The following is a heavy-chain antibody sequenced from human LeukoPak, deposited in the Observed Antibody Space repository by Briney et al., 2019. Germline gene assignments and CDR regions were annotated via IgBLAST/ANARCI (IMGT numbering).Heavy chain of an antibody. Sequence: GGSLRLSCAASGFTFSSYAMSWVRQAPGKGLEWVSAISGSGGSTYYADSVKGRFTISRDDSKNTLYLQMNSLRAEDTAVYYCAKDRYFDWLSYSPYYFDYWGQGTLVTVSS. D-gene: IGHD3-9*01. J-gene: IGHJ4*02. V-gene: IGHV3-23*01. CDR1: GFTFSSYA. CDR3: AKDRYFDWLSYSPYYFDY. CDR2: ISGSGGST.